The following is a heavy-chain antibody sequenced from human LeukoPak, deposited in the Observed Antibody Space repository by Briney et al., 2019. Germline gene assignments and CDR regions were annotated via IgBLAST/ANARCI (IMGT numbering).Heavy chain of an antibody. CDR3: ASAGTNLGDYDY. D-gene: IGHD4-17*01. CDR2: MFHSGST. CDR1: GYSISSGHY. V-gene: IGHV4-38-2*02. Sequence: SETLSLTCTVSGYSISSGHYWAWIRQSPEKGLECIATMFHSGSTYYNPSLKSRVTTSVDTSKNEFSLNLSSVTAADTAVYYCASAGTNLGDYDYWGQGTLVTVSS. J-gene: IGHJ4*02.